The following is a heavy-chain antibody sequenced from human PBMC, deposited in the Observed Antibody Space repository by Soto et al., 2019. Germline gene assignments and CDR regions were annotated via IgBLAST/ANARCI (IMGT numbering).Heavy chain of an antibody. D-gene: IGHD1-26*01. V-gene: IGHV6-1*01. CDR3: ARALAGSYDY. CDR1: GDSVSSKSAA. J-gene: IGHJ4*02. CDR2: TYYRSKWST. Sequence: SETLSLTCAISGDSVSSKSAAWNWIRQSPSRGLEWLGRTYYRSKWSTDYAVSLKGRITVNPDTSKNQFSLQLNSVTPEDTAVYYCARALAGSYDYWGQGTLVTSPQ.